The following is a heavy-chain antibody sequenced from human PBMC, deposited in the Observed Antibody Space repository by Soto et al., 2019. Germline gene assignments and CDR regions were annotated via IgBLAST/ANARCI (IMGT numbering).Heavy chain of an antibody. D-gene: IGHD4-17*01. CDR2: MNLGGGTT. CDR1: GYNFNQYY. J-gene: IGHJ4*02. Sequence: QVQLMQSGAEVRKPGASVRLSCETSGYNFNQYYIYWVRQAPGQGLEWMGIMNLGGGTTGYAQKFRGRVTMTSDTSTGTAYMELRSLRSEDTAIYFCARGPAVGEVPRWDYWGQGTLVTVSS. V-gene: IGHV1-46*02. CDR3: ARGPAVGEVPRWDY.